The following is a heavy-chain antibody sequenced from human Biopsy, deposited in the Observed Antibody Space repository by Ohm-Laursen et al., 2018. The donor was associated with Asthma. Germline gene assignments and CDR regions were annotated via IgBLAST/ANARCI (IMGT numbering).Heavy chain of an antibody. V-gene: IGHV1-69*13. D-gene: IGHD1-1*01. CDR1: GDSFSNYA. Sequence: ASVKVSCKASGDSFSNYAISWVRQAPGQGLEWMGGLIPVLGTPDHAQMFEGRVTITADESTSTAYMELSSLRAEDTAVYYCARDLGTTRMDVWGQGTTVTVSS. J-gene: IGHJ6*02. CDR2: LIPVLGTP. CDR3: ARDLGTTRMDV.